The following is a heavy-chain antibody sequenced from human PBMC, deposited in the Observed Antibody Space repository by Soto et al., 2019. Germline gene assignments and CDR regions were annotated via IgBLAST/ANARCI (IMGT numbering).Heavy chain of an antibody. CDR3: CIAAAGDFDY. D-gene: IGHD6-13*01. J-gene: IGHJ4*02. V-gene: IGHV1-18*01. Sequence: GASLKVSCKASGGTFSSYTISWVRQAPGQGLEWMGWISAYNGNTNYAQKLQGRVTMTTDTSTSTAYMELRSLRSDDTAVYYCCIAAAGDFDYWGQGTLVNVSS. CDR1: GGTFSSYT. CDR2: ISAYNGNT.